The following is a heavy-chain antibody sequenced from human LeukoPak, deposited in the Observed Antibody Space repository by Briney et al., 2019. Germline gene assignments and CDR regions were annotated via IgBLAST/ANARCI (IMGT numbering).Heavy chain of an antibody. CDR2: INPADSDT. V-gene: IGHV5-51*01. J-gene: IGHJ4*02. D-gene: IGHD5-12*01. Sequence: GESLKIYCKASGYSFTTYWIAWVRQMPGKGLEWMGIINPADSDTRYSPSFQGQVTISADKSISTAYLQWSSLKASDTAIYYCARQWLFDYWGQGTLVTVSS. CDR1: GYSFTTYW. CDR3: ARQWLFDY.